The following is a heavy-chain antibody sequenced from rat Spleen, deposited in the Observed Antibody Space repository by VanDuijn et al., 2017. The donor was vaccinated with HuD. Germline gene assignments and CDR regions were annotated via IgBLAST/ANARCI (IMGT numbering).Heavy chain of an antibody. CDR1: GYSITSSLR. CDR2: INSAGTT. Sequence: EVQLQESGPGLVKPSQSLSLTCSVIGYSITSSLRWNWIRKFPGNKLEWMGYINSAGTTNYNPSLKSRISITRDTSKNQFFLQVNSVSSEDTATYYCARSEGTHYYLPFADWGQGTLVTVSS. D-gene: IGHD1-6*01. V-gene: IGHV3-3*01. CDR3: ARSEGTHYYLPFAD. J-gene: IGHJ3*01.